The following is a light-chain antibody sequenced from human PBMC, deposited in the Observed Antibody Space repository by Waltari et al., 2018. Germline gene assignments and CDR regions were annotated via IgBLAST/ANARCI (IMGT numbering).Light chain of an antibody. Sequence: SSELTQDPAVSVALGPTVRITCQGDSLRNYYASWYQQKPGQAPILVIYGKNNRPSGIPDRFSGSSSGNTASLTITGAQAEDEADYYCNSRDSSGNHYVVFGGGTKLTVL. CDR1: SLRNYY. CDR2: GKN. J-gene: IGLJ2*01. V-gene: IGLV3-19*01. CDR3: NSRDSSGNHYVV.